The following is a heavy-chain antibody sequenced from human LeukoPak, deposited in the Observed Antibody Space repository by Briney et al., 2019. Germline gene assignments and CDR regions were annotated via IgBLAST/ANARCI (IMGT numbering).Heavy chain of an antibody. J-gene: IGHJ1*01. CDR3: AKDSPEYTSSWYQVEHFQH. Sequence: HPGGSLRPSCAASGFTFSSYWMSWVRQAPGKGLEWVANIKQGGSEKYYVDSVKGRFTISRDNAKYSLYLQMNSLRAEDTAVYYCAKDSPEYTSSWYQVEHFQHWGQGTLVTVSS. V-gene: IGHV3-7*03. D-gene: IGHD6-13*01. CDR1: GFTFSSYW. CDR2: IKQGGSEK.